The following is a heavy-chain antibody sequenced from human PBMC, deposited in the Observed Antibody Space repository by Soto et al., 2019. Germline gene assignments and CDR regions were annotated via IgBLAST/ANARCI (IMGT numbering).Heavy chain of an antibody. CDR2: ISAYNGNT. Sequence: GASVKISCKASGYTFTSYGISWVRQAPGQGLEWMGWISAYNGNTNYAQKLQGRVTMTTDTSTSTAYMELRSLRSDDTAVYYCARFGCSSTSCYTHVYYYYYYMDVWGKGTTVTVSS. D-gene: IGHD2-2*02. CDR3: ARFGCSSTSCYTHVYYYYYYMDV. CDR1: GYTFTSYG. J-gene: IGHJ6*03. V-gene: IGHV1-18*01.